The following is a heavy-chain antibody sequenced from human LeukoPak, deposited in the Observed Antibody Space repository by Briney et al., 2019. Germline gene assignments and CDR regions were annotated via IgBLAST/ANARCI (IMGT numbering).Heavy chain of an antibody. J-gene: IGHJ3*02. Sequence: GGSLRLSCAASGFTFSSYWMHWVRQAPGKGLVWVSRINSDGSSTSYADSVKGRFTISRDDSKNTLYLQMNSLKTEDTAVYYCTTDYLAAALAFDIWGQGTMVTVSS. D-gene: IGHD6-13*01. CDR3: TTDYLAAALAFDI. CDR2: INSDGSST. CDR1: GFTFSSYW. V-gene: IGHV3-74*01.